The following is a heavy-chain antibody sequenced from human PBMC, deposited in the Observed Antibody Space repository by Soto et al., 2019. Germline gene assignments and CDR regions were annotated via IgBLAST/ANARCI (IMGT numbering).Heavy chain of an antibody. Sequence: GASVKVSCKASGGTFSNYAITWVRQAPGQGLEWLGRIIPIFGSVTFAQKFQGRITLTADESTTTVYMELSSLRSDDTAVYYCAKDRITMVRGVLIMHYWGQGTLVTVSS. D-gene: IGHD3-10*01. CDR3: AKDRITMVRGVLIMHY. CDR1: GGTFSNYA. V-gene: IGHV1-69*13. J-gene: IGHJ4*02. CDR2: IIPIFGSV.